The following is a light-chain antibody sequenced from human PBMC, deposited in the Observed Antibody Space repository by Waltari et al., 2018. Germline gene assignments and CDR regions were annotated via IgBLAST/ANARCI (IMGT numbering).Light chain of an antibody. J-gene: IGKJ1*01. CDR2: GAS. Sequence: EIVLTQSPGTLSLSLGERATVSCRASQSVSRALAWYQQKPGQAPRLLIYGASTRATGIPDRFSGRCSWTDFSLTISRLEPDDFAVYYCQHYLRLPVTFGQGTTVEI. V-gene: IGKV3-20*01. CDR3: QHYLRLPVT. CDR1: QSVSRA.